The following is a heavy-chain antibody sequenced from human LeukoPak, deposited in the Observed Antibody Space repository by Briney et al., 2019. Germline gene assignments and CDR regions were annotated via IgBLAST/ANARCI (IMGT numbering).Heavy chain of an antibody. J-gene: IGHJ3*02. V-gene: IGHV1-69*13. Sequence: ASVKISCKASGGTFSSYAISWVRQAPGQGLEWMGGIIPIFGTANYAQKFQGRVTITADESTSTAYMELSSLRSEDTAVYYCARDRDYGDHDAFDIWGQGTMVTVSS. CDR2: IIPIFGTA. CDR3: ARDRDYGDHDAFDI. CDR1: GGTFSSYA. D-gene: IGHD4-17*01.